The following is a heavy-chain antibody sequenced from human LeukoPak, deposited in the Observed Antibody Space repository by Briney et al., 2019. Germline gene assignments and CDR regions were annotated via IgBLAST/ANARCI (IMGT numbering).Heavy chain of an antibody. D-gene: IGHD3-10*01. CDR2: IYPGDSDT. V-gene: IGHV5-51*01. CDR1: GYSFTSYW. CDR3: ARRYSSQVRGVTYYWFDP. Sequence: PGESLKISCKGSGYSFTSYWIGWVRQMPGKGLEWMGIIYPGDSDTRYSPSFQGQVTISADKSISTAYLQWSSLKASDTAMYYCARRYSSQVRGVTYYWFDPWGQGTLVTVSS. J-gene: IGHJ5*02.